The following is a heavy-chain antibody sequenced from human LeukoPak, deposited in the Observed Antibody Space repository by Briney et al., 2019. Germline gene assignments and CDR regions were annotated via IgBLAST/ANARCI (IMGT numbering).Heavy chain of an antibody. J-gene: IGHJ5*01. CDR3: VKDPRDTYGTKWFVS. V-gene: IGHV3-23*01. Sequence: QPGGSLRLSCVASGFSFGNYAMSWVRQAPGQGLQWVSQISGTGGATWYAGFARDRFTISRDNSKRTLYLQMSGLRVEDTAMYYCVKDPRDTYGTKWFVSWGQGTLLIVSS. CDR2: ISGTGGAT. D-gene: IGHD2-21*01. CDR1: GFSFGNYA.